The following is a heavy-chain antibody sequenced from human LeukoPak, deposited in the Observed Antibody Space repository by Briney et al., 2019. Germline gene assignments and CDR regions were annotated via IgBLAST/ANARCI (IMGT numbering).Heavy chain of an antibody. D-gene: IGHD3-10*01. CDR2: ISPTSTI. J-gene: IGHJ4*02. Sequence: PGRSLRLSSAPSRFTPTSFAMSCVCQAPREGLELVSYISPTSTIFYADSVRGRFTISRDNVKNSLYLQMNSLRVEDTAVYYCARELRGENFDFWGQGTLVTVSA. CDR3: ARELRGENFDF. V-gene: IGHV3-48*01. CDR1: RFTPTSFA.